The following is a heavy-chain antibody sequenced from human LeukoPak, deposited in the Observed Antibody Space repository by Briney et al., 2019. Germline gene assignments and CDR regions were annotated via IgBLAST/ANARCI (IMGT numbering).Heavy chain of an antibody. D-gene: IGHD7-27*01. CDR2: ISGSGRTI. J-gene: IGHJ4*02. Sequence: GGSLTLSCVGSGFTFANSDMNWVRQPPGRGLEWVSVISGSGRTISYADSVKGRFTISRDNFKNTLYLQMNSLRAEDTALYYCTRDFNWGDAGWGQGTLVTVSS. V-gene: IGHV3-23*01. CDR1: GFTFANSD. CDR3: TRDFNWGDAG.